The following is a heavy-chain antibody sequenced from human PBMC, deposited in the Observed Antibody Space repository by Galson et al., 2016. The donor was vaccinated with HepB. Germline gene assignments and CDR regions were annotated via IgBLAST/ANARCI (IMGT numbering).Heavy chain of an antibody. D-gene: IGHD1-26*01. V-gene: IGHV3-23*01. J-gene: IGHJ4*02. CDR2: ISGSGGSP. CDR1: GFTFSYSA. Sequence: SLRLSCAASGFTFSYSAMSWVRQAPGKGLEWVSAISGSGGSPYYADSVKGRCTISRDNFKNTVFLQMNTLRPEDTAIYYCAKEGGSYPYYYASWGQGTLVTVSS. CDR3: AKEGGSYPYYYAS.